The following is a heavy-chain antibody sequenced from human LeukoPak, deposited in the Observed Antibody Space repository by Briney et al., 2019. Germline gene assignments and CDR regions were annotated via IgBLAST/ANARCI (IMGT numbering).Heavy chain of an antibody. CDR3: ARDIAVAGTHYYYGMDV. Sequence: GGSLRLSCAASGFTFSDYYMSWIRQAPGKGLEWVSYISSSGSTIYYADSVKGRFTISRDNAKNSLYLQMNSLRAEDTAVYYCARDIAVAGTHYYYGMDVCGQGTTVTVSS. J-gene: IGHJ6*02. CDR1: GFTFSDYY. CDR2: ISSSGSTI. V-gene: IGHV3-11*01. D-gene: IGHD6-19*01.